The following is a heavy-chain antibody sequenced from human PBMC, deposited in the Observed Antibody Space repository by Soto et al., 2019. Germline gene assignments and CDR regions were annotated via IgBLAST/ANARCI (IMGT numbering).Heavy chain of an antibody. V-gene: IGHV1-2*02. CDR3: AKDLTRQLAYWLDP. Sequence: ASVKVSCKASGFSFTGYYIHWLRQAPGQGLEWMGWINAHTGGTEYAQKFQGRVTLTRDTSIATAYLTLTSLTSDDTALYYCAKDLTRQLAYWLDPWGQGTQVTVSS. J-gene: IGHJ5*02. D-gene: IGHD6-6*01. CDR2: INAHTGGT. CDR1: GFSFTGYY.